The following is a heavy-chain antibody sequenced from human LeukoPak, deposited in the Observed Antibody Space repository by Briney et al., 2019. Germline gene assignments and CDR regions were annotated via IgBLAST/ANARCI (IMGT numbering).Heavy chain of an antibody. J-gene: IGHJ4*02. CDR2: ISYDGSNK. V-gene: IGHV3-30*18. CDR1: GFTFSSYG. D-gene: IGHD5-18*01. Sequence: GGSLRLSCAASGFTFSSYGMHWVRQAPGKGLEWVAVISYDGSNKYYADSVKGRFTISRDNSKNTLYLQMNSLRAEDTAVYYCAKGHTAMVKPFDYWGQGTLVTVS. CDR3: AKGHTAMVKPFDY.